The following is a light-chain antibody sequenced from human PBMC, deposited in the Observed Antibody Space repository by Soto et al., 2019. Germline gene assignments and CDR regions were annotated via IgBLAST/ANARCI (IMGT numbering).Light chain of an antibody. CDR1: QNIRTY. Sequence: DIQMTQSPSSLSASVGARVAITCRASQNIRTYLNWYQQKPGKAPKVLIYGAASLQSGVPSRFSGSGSGTNFTLTINSLQPEDYATYYCQQSYNIQARTCGGGTKVEIK. V-gene: IGKV1-39*01. CDR3: QQSYNIQART. CDR2: GAA. J-gene: IGKJ4*01.